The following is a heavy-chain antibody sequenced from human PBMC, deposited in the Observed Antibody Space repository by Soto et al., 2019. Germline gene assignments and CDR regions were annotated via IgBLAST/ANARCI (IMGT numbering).Heavy chain of an antibody. V-gene: IGHV1-2*04. CDR1: GYTFTGYY. J-gene: IGHJ3*02. CDR3: ARDVGVRGYSGSNAFDI. D-gene: IGHD5-12*01. CDR2: INPNSGGT. Sequence: QVQLVQSGAEVKKSGASEKVSCKASGYTFTGYYMHWVRQAPGQGLEWMGWINPNSGGTNYAQKFQGWVTMTRDTSISTAYMELSRLRSDDTAVYYCARDVGVRGYSGSNAFDICCQGTMVTVSS.